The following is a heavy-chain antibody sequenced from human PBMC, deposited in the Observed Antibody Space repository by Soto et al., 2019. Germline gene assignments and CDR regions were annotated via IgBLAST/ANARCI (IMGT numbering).Heavy chain of an antibody. CDR1: GGSISSYY. V-gene: IGHV4-59*01. Sequence: SETLSLTCTVSGGSISSYYWSWIRRPPGKGLEWIGYIYNSGSTHSNPSLQSRVTISVDTSKNQFSLKLSSVTAADTGIYYCARARITMVREVIKYNMDVWGQGTTVT. CDR3: ARARITMVREVIKYNMDV. D-gene: IGHD3-10*01. CDR2: IYNSGST. J-gene: IGHJ6*02.